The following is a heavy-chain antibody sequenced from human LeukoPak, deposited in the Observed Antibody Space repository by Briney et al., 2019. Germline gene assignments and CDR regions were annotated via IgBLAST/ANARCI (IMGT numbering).Heavy chain of an antibody. J-gene: IGHJ4*02. CDR3: AKSGGFGESESLDY. CDR1: GFTFDDYA. CDR2: ISWNSGSI. Sequence: GGSLRLSCPASGFTFDDYAMHWVRQAPGKGLEWVSGISWNSGSIGYADSVKGRFTISRDNAKNSLYLQMNSLRAEDTALYYCAKSGGFGESESLDYWGQGTLVAVSS. V-gene: IGHV3-9*01. D-gene: IGHD3-10*01.